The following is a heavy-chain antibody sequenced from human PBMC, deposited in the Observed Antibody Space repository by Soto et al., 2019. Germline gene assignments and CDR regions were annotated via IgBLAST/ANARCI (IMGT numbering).Heavy chain of an antibody. J-gene: IGHJ4*02. CDR1: RDTFSSYT. Sequence: QVQLVQSGPEVKKPGSSVKVSCKASRDTFSSYTITWVRQAPGQGLEWMGRIIPIVGIANYAQKFQGRVTIIADNSTSTVYMALSSLRSEVTAVYYCARAPGYGDYVPFDYWGQGTLVTVSS. V-gene: IGHV1-69*02. CDR3: ARAPGYGDYVPFDY. D-gene: IGHD4-17*01. CDR2: IIPIVGIA.